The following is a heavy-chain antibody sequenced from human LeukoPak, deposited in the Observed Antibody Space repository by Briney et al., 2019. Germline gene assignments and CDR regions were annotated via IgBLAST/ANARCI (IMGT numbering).Heavy chain of an antibody. J-gene: IGHJ4*02. CDR2: INHSGST. CDR3: ARGDSSSWYYFDY. Sequence: SETLSLTCAVYGGSFSGYYWSWIRQPPGKGLEWIGEINHSGSTNYNPSLKSRVTISVDTSKNQFSLKLSSVTAADTAVYYCARGDSSSWYYFDYWGQGTLVTVSS. V-gene: IGHV4-34*01. CDR1: GGSFSGYY. D-gene: IGHD6-13*01.